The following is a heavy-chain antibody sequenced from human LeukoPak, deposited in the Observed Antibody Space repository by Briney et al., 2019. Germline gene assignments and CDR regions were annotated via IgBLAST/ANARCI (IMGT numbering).Heavy chain of an antibody. Sequence: GGSLRLSCAASGFTFSNAWMSWVRQAPGKGLEWAGRIKSKTDGGTTDYAAPVKGRFTISRDDSKNTLYLQMNSLKTEDTAVYYCTTLLGEWEQGGWGQGTLVTVSS. V-gene: IGHV3-15*01. D-gene: IGHD3-16*01. J-gene: IGHJ4*02. CDR2: IKSKTDGGTT. CDR1: GFTFSNAW. CDR3: TTLLGEWEQGG.